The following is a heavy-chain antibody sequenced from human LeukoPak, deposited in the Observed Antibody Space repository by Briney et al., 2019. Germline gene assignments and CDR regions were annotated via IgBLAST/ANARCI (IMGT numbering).Heavy chain of an antibody. CDR3: PRGKSDFWSGYPPFDY. Sequence: SETLSLTCAVYAGSFSGYYWSWIRQPPGKWLEWIGEIYHSGSTNYNPSFKSRVTISLATSKYHFPLKLSSVTAAATAVYYCPRGKSDFWSGYPPFDYWGQGTLVTVSS. D-gene: IGHD3-3*01. J-gene: IGHJ4*02. V-gene: IGHV4-34*01. CDR2: IYHSGST. CDR1: AGSFSGYY.